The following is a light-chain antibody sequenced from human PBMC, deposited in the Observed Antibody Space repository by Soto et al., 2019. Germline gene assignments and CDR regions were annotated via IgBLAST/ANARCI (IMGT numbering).Light chain of an antibody. J-gene: IGKJ1*01. V-gene: IGKV1-5*01. Sequence: DIPMTQSPTPLSASICDRVTITCRASASIRPWLAWYQHKPGKAPKFLIYDASTLESGVPSRFSGSGSGTEFTLTISSLQPDDFATYYCQQYNNYPLTFGQGTKVEIK. CDR2: DAS. CDR3: QQYNNYPLT. CDR1: ASIRPW.